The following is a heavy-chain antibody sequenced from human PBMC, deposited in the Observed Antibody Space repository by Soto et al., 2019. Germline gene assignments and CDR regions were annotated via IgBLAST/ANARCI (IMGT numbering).Heavy chain of an antibody. J-gene: IGHJ4*02. Sequence: QVQLVQSGAEVKKPGASVKVSCKASGYTFTSYDINWVRQATGQGLEWMGWMNPNSGNTGYAQKFQGRVTMTRNTAISTAYVELSSLRSEDTAVYYWASHSHGSSPLAYWGQGTLVTVSS. CDR2: MNPNSGNT. CDR3: ASHSHGSSPLAY. CDR1: GYTFTSYD. D-gene: IGHD6-13*01. V-gene: IGHV1-8*01.